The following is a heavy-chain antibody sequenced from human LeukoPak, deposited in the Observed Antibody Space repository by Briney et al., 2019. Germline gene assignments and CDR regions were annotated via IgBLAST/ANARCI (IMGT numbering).Heavy chain of an antibody. D-gene: IGHD6-13*01. V-gene: IGHV3-48*01. J-gene: IGHJ6*02. CDR2: ITGSGTTI. Sequence: GGSLRLSCAASGFIFSDYSMNWVRQAPGQGLEWLSYITGSGTTIYYADSVRGRFTISRDNAKNSLYLQINSLRAEDTAVYYCARDPRGAAGTYGMDVWGRGTTVTVSS. CDR3: ARDPRGAAGTYGMDV. CDR1: GFIFSDYS.